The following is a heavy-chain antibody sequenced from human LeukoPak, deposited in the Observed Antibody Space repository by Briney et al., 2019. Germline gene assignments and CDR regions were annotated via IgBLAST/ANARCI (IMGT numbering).Heavy chain of an antibody. CDR2: ISSSGSTI. D-gene: IGHD3-22*01. J-gene: IGHJ3*02. V-gene: IGHV3-48*04. CDR1: GFTFGSYA. CDR3: ARRADSSGHI. Sequence: GGSLRLSCAATGFTFGSYAMSWVRQAPGKGLEWVSYISSSGSTIYYADSVKGRFTISRDNAKNSLYLQMNSLRAEDTAVYYCARRADSSGHIWGQGTMVTVSS.